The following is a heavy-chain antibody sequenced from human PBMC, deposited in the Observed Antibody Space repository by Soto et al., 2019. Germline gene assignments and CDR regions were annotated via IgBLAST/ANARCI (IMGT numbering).Heavy chain of an antibody. Sequence: QVQLQESGPGLVKPSQTLSLTCTVSGGSISSGGYYWSWIRQHPGKGLEWIGYIYYSGSTYYNPSLKSRVTISVDTSKNQFSLKLSSVTAADTAVYYCARDLRYGDFESYGMDVWGQGTTVTVSS. V-gene: IGHV4-31*03. CDR3: ARDLRYGDFESYGMDV. CDR1: GGSISSGGYY. D-gene: IGHD4-17*01. J-gene: IGHJ6*02. CDR2: IYYSGST.